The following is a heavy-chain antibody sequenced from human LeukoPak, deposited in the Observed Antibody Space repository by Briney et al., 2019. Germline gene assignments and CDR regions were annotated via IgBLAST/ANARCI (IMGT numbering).Heavy chain of an antibody. CDR2: INPTGGST. CDR3: ARTAARRFDY. J-gene: IGHJ4*02. Sequence: ASVKVSCKASGYTFPSYFMHWVRQAPGQGLEWMGIINPTGGSTTYAQKFQGRVTMTRDTSASTVYMELSSLRSDDTAVYYCARTAARRFDYWGQGTLVTVSS. CDR1: GYTFPSYF. D-gene: IGHD6-6*01. V-gene: IGHV1-46*01.